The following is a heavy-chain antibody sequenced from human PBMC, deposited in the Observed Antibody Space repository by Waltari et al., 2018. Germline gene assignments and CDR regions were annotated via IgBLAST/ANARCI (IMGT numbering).Heavy chain of an antibody. Sequence: EVQLLESGGGLVQPGGSLRLSCTASGFTFSSFSMSWVRQAPGKGLEWVSSIGSSGANTYYANSVKGRFTVSRDNSKNTVYLQINSLRAEDTATYYCVKDRPEWPIDYWGQGTLVTVSS. D-gene: IGHD3-3*01. CDR1: GFTFSSFS. CDR2: IGSSGANT. V-gene: IGHV3-23*01. CDR3: VKDRPEWPIDY. J-gene: IGHJ4*02.